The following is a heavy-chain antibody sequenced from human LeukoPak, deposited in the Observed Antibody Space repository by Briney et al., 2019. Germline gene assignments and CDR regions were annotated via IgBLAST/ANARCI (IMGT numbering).Heavy chain of an antibody. V-gene: IGHV1-18*01. CDR1: GYTFTNYG. D-gene: IGHD6-13*01. CDR2: INPYNGNT. CDR3: ARVTGSSISSRSLHY. J-gene: IGHJ4*02. Sequence: ASVKLSCKASGYTFTNYGINWVRHAPGQGLEWVGQINPYNGNTIYAQRLQGRVTLTTDTSTSTSYMELRSRTSADTAIYYCARVTGSSISSRSLHYWGQGTLVTVSS.